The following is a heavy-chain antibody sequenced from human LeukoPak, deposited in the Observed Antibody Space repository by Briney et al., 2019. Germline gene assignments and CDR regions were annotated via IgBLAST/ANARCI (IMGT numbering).Heavy chain of an antibody. CDR3: ARDSLMTTVTLYFYCYGMDV. D-gene: IGHD4-17*01. V-gene: IGHV1-2*02. CDR2: INPNSGGT. CDR1: GYTFTGYY. Sequence: GASVKVSCKASGYTFTGYYMHWVRQAPGQGLEWMGWINPNSGGTNYAQKFQGRVTMTRDTSISTAYMELSRLRSDDTAVYYCARDSLMTTVTLYFYCYGMDVWGQGTTVTVSS. J-gene: IGHJ6*02.